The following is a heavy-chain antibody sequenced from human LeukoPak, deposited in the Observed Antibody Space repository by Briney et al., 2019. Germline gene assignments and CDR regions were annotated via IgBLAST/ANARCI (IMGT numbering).Heavy chain of an antibody. J-gene: IGHJ4*02. Sequence: GGSLRLSCAASGFTFSSYGMHWVRQAPGKGLEWVAFIRYDGSNKYYADSVKGRFTISRDNSKNTLYLQMNSLRAEDTAVYYCARDRPIAARTFDYWGQGTLVTVSS. CDR1: GFTFSSYG. V-gene: IGHV3-30*02. CDR2: IRYDGSNK. CDR3: ARDRPIAARTFDY. D-gene: IGHD6-6*01.